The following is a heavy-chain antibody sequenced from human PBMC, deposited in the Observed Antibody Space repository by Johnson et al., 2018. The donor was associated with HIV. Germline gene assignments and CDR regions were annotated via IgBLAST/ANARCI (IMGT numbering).Heavy chain of an antibody. D-gene: IGHD4-17*01. J-gene: IGHJ3*01. CDR2: IYSGGST. V-gene: IGHV3-53*01. Sequence: VQLVESGGGLIQPGGSPRLSSAASGFTVSSNYMNWVRQAPGKGLEWVSVIYSGGSTFYADAVKARFTISRDSSQNTLYLQMNNLRAEDTAVYYCARDPLTLTTTLDAFDLWGQGTMVTVSS. CDR3: ARDPLTLTTTLDAFDL. CDR1: GFTVSSNY.